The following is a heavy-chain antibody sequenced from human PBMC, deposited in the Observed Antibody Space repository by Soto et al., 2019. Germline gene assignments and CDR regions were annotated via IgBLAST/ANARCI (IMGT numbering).Heavy chain of an antibody. J-gene: IGHJ3*02. V-gene: IGHV3-7*01. CDR2: IKQDGSEK. Sequence: GGSLRLSCVASGFTFSSYWMSWVRQAPGKGLEWVANIKQDGSEKYYVDSVKGRFTISRDNAKNSLYLQMNSLRAEDTAVYYCARDRGVVVPAAKGGDAFDIWGQGTMVTVSS. D-gene: IGHD2-2*01. CDR1: GFTFSSYW. CDR3: ARDRGVVVPAAKGGDAFDI.